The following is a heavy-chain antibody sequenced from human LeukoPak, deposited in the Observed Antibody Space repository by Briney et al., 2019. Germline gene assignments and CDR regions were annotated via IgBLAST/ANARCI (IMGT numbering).Heavy chain of an antibody. D-gene: IGHD6-6*01. Sequence: GDSLRLSCAASGFTFTKYWMTWVRQAPGKGLEWVGNIKQDGSDKNYMDSVKGRFTISRDNTKNSVYLQMNSLRAEDTAVYYRARGFESSSPFFDYWGQGTLATVSS. J-gene: IGHJ4*02. V-gene: IGHV3-7*03. CDR2: IKQDGSDK. CDR3: ARGFESSSPFFDY. CDR1: GFTFTKYW.